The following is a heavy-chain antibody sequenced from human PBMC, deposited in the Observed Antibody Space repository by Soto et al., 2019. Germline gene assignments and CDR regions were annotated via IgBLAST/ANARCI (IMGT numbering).Heavy chain of an antibody. Sequence: EVHLVESGGGLVQPGGSLRLSCAASGFTFRYYWLHWVRQVPGRGPVWVSGINNDGSDTFYADFVEGRFTISRDTAKNTVYLQMDSLRAEDTAVYYCGSLFEFWGQGTLVTVPS. V-gene: IGHV3-74*01. CDR3: GSLFEF. CDR2: INNDGSDT. J-gene: IGHJ4*02. CDR1: GFTFRYYW.